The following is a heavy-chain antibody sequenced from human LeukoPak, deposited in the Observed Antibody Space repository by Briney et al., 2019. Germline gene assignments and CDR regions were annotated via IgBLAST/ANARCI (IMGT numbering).Heavy chain of an antibody. CDR2: IKHDGSEQ. V-gene: IGHV3-7*01. Sequence: PGGSLRLSCAASGFTFSSYSMSWVRQAPGKGLEWVANIKHDGSEQYYVDSVKGRFTISRDNAKNSLYLQMNSLRAEDTAVYYCARDGDSSGYYGMDVWGQGTTVTVSS. CDR3: ARDGDSSGYYGMDV. CDR1: GFTFSSYS. J-gene: IGHJ6*02. D-gene: IGHD3-22*01.